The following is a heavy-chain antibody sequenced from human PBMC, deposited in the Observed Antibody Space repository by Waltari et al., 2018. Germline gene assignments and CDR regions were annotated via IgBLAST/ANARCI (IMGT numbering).Heavy chain of an antibody. CDR2: INKYGTET. Sequence: EAQQVESGGDLVQPGGSLRLSCVVSGFTLSTYWMSWVRQAPGKVLEWVANINKYGTETYYVDSVRGRFTISKDDTKNSVYLQMNSLKVEDTAVYYCIREYGSPYWGQGTLVTVSS. J-gene: IGHJ4*02. CDR3: IREYGSPY. V-gene: IGHV3-7*03. D-gene: IGHD6-19*01. CDR1: GFTLSTYW.